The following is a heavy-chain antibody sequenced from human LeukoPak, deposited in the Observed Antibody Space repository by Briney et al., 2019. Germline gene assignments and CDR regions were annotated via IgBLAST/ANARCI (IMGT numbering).Heavy chain of an antibody. J-gene: IGHJ6*02. D-gene: IGHD1-1*01. V-gene: IGHV3-33*01. CDR1: GFTFSSYG. CDR2: IWYDGSNK. Sequence: GGSLRLSCAASGFTFSSYGMHWVRQAPGKGLEWVAVIWYDGSNKYYADSVKGRFTISRDNSKNTLYLQMNSLRAEDTAVYYCASPLPYNWNDVNGMDVWGQGTTVTVSS. CDR3: ASPLPYNWNDVNGMDV.